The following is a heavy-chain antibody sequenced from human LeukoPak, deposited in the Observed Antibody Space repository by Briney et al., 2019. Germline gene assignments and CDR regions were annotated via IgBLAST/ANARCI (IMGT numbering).Heavy chain of an antibody. Sequence: SETLSLTCAVYGGSFSGYYWSWIRQPPGKGLEWIGEINHSGSTNYNPSLKSRVTISVDTSKNQFSLKLSSVTAADTAVYYCAREGYSYGKPYYSDYWGQGTLVTVSS. CDR1: GGSFSGYY. D-gene: IGHD5-18*01. CDR2: INHSGST. V-gene: IGHV4-34*01. J-gene: IGHJ4*02. CDR3: AREGYSYGKPYYSDY.